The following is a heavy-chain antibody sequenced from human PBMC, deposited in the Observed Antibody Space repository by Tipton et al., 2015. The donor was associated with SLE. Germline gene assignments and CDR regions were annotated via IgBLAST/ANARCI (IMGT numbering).Heavy chain of an antibody. CDR3: ARGGTVFGVVLNWFDP. CDR2: FYYSGST. D-gene: IGHD3-3*01. Sequence: LRLSCTVSGGSISSGSYYWSWIRQPAGKGLEWIGYFYYSGSTNYNPSLKSRVTISLDKSKNQFSLKLSSVTAADTAVYYCARGGTVFGVVLNWFDPWGQGTLVTVSS. CDR1: GGSISSGSYY. J-gene: IGHJ5*02. V-gene: IGHV4-61*10.